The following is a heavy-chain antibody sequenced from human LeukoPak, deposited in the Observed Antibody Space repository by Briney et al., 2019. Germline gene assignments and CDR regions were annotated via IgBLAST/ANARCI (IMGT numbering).Heavy chain of an antibody. D-gene: IGHD6-6*01. CDR3: ARGEIAARPLYFDY. V-gene: IGHV4-34*01. Sequence: PSETLSLTCAVYGGSFSGYYWSWIRQPPGKGLEWIGEINHSGSTNYNPSLKSRVTISADTSKNQFSLKLSSVTAADTAVYYCARGEIAARPLYFDYWGQGTLVTVSS. CDR1: GGSFSGYY. CDR2: INHSGST. J-gene: IGHJ4*02.